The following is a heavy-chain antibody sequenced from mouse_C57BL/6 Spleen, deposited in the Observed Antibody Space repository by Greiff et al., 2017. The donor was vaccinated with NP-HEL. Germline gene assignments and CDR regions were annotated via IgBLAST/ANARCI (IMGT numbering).Heavy chain of an antibody. CDR2: ISSGSSTI. CDR3: AREDWDRRVYFDY. Sequence: EVQLVESGGGLVKPGGSLKLSCAASGFTFSDYGMHWVRQAPEKGLEWVAYISSGSSTIYYADTVKGRFTISRDNAKNTLFLQMTSLRSEDTAMYYCAREDWDRRVYFDYWGQGTTLTVSS. D-gene: IGHD4-1*01. V-gene: IGHV5-17*01. J-gene: IGHJ2*01. CDR1: GFTFSDYG.